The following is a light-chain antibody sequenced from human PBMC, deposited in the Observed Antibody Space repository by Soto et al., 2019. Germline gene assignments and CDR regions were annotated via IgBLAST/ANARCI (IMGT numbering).Light chain of an antibody. CDR3: QQHRDWYT. CDR2: DVS. J-gene: IGKJ2*01. V-gene: IGKV3-15*01. CDR1: QSVASN. Sequence: EVVMTQSPATLSVSPGERDTLSCRASQSVASNLAWYQQKPGQAPRLLIYDVSTRASDIPARFSGSGSGTEFTLTISSLQSEDFAVYYCQQHRDWYTFGQGTKLEIK.